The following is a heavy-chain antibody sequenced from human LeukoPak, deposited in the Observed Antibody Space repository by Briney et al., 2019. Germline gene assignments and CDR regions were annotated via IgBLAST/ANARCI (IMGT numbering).Heavy chain of an antibody. J-gene: IGHJ4*02. CDR1: GGSFSGYY. Sequence: PSETLSLTCAVFGGSFSGYYWTWIRQPPGKGLEWIGEINHSGCTNYNPSLKSRVTISVDTSKHQFSLRLNSVTAADTAVYYCARGPVVDYFDGSGYYYFDSWGQGTPVTVSS. CDR2: INHSGCT. D-gene: IGHD3-22*01. V-gene: IGHV4-34*01. CDR3: ARGPVVDYFDGSGYYYFDS.